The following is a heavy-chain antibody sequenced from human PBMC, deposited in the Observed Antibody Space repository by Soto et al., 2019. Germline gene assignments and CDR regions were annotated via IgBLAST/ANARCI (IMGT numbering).Heavy chain of an antibody. V-gene: IGHV3-23*01. J-gene: IGHJ3*02. Sequence: ELQLLESGGGLVQPGGSLRLSCVGSEFTFSSYAMSWVRQAPGKGLEWVSAISGSGGSTYYADSVKGRFAVSRDNSKSTLYLQMNSLRDEDTAVYYCAKVPTGEMATVFQAFDIWGQGTMVTVSS. D-gene: IGHD4-4*01. CDR1: EFTFSSYA. CDR2: ISGSGGST. CDR3: AKVPTGEMATVFQAFDI.